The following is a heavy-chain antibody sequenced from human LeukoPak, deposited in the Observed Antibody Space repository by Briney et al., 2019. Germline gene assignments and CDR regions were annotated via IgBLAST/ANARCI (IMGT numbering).Heavy chain of an antibody. CDR3: ARGSSGWYLLFDY. D-gene: IGHD6-19*01. CDR2: IWYDGSNK. Sequence: GGSLRLSCAASGFTFSSYGMHWVRQAPGKGLEWVAVIWYDGSNKYYADSVKGRFTISRDNSKNTLYLQMNSLRAEDTAVYYCARGSSGWYLLFDYWGQGTLVTASS. V-gene: IGHV3-33*01. CDR1: GFTFSSYG. J-gene: IGHJ4*02.